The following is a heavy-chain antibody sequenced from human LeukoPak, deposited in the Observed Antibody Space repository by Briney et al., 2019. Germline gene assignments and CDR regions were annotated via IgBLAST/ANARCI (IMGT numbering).Heavy chain of an antibody. Sequence: PGGSLRLSCAASGFTLSNAWMNWVRQAPGKGLEWVAVISYDGSNKYYADSVKGRFTISRDNSKNTLYLQMNSLRAEDTAVYYCARDQTLYSSSSEFDYWGQGTLVTVSS. CDR3: ARDQTLYSSSSEFDY. D-gene: IGHD6-6*01. CDR1: GFTLSNAW. V-gene: IGHV3-30*03. J-gene: IGHJ4*02. CDR2: ISYDGSNK.